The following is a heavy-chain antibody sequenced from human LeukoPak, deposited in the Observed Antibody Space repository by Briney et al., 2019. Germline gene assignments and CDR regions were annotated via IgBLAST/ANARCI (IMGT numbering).Heavy chain of an antibody. V-gene: IGHV3-33*01. D-gene: IGHD3-22*01. Sequence: PGGSLRLSCEASGFTFSSYGMHWVRQAPGKGLEWGAVIWYDGSDKYYADSVKGRFSISRDNSKNTLYLQMNSLRAEDTAVYYCARELPPVVNFYFDAWGQGTLVTVSS. CDR2: IWYDGSDK. CDR1: GFTFSSYG. J-gene: IGHJ4*02. CDR3: ARELPPVVNFYFDA.